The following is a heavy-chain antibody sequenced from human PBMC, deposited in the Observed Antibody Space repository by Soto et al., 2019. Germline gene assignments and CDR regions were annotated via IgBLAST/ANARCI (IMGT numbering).Heavy chain of an antibody. CDR2: ISTTSFTI. V-gene: IGHV3-48*02. Sequence: GGSLRLSCAASGFSFSTYDMDWVRQAPGKAPEWIAHISTTSFTIYYADSVKGRFTISRDNARNSLYLEMKSLRDEDTAVYYRARDRCFDGSCYSASDSWGQGILVTVSS. D-gene: IGHD2-15*01. J-gene: IGHJ5*01. CDR3: ARDRCFDGSCYSASDS. CDR1: GFSFSTYD.